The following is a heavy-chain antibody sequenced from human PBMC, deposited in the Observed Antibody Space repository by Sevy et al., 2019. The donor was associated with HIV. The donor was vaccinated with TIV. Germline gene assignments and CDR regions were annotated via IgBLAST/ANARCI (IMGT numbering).Heavy chain of an antibody. Sequence: SETLSLTCTVSGVSISNYYWAWIWQPPGKGLECVGFSGSTNYNPSLKSRVTTSVDTSKNHFSLKLSSVTVADTAIYYCARGGPNQHQLDYFDYWGQGTLVTVSS. CDR2: SGST. CDR3: ARGGPNQHQLDYFDY. D-gene: IGHD6-13*01. CDR1: GVSISNYY. J-gene: IGHJ4*02. V-gene: IGHV4-59*01.